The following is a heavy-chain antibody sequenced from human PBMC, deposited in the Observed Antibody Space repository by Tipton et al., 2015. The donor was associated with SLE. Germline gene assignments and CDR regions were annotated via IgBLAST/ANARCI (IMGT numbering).Heavy chain of an antibody. CDR1: GFTFSDYY. CDR3: ATEAGGGYFDY. V-gene: IGHV1-2*06. D-gene: IGHD3-16*01. CDR2: INLDIGGA. Sequence: QSGPEVKTPGASMKVSCKASGFTFSDYYVHWVRQAPGQGLEWMGRINLDIGGANYAQNFQGRVTLTRDTSLNTAYMDLTSLSSDDTAVYYCATEAGGGYFDYWGQGTLVTVSS. J-gene: IGHJ4*02.